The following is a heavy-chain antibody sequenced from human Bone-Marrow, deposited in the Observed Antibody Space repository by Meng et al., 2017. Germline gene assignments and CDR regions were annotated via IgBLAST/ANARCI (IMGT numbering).Heavy chain of an antibody. Sequence: GESLKISCAASGFAFSSSWMTWVRQAPGKGLEWVANIKEDGSGKYYVDSVKGRFTISRDNAKNSLYLQMNSLRAEDTAVYYCARGANAGYWGQGTLVTVSS. V-gene: IGHV3-7*04. CDR1: GFAFSSSW. D-gene: IGHD4/OR15-4a*01. CDR3: ARGANAGY. CDR2: IKEDGSGK. J-gene: IGHJ4*02.